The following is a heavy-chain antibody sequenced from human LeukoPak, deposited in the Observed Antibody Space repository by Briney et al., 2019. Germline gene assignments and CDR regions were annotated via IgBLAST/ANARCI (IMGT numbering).Heavy chain of an antibody. Sequence: GASVKVSSKASGYTFTSYDINWVRQATGQGLEWMGWMNPNSGNTGYAQKFQGRVTMTRNTSISTAYMELSSLRSEDTAVYYCARGDTMIVVDAFDIWGQGTMVTVSS. CDR2: MNPNSGNT. D-gene: IGHD3-22*01. V-gene: IGHV1-8*01. J-gene: IGHJ3*02. CDR1: GYTFTSYD. CDR3: ARGDTMIVVDAFDI.